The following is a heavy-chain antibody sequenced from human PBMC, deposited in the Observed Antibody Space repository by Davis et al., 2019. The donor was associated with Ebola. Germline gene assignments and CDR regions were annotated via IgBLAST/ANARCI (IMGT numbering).Heavy chain of an antibody. CDR1: GFTFDDYA. Sequence: PGGSLRLSCAASGFTFDDYAMHWVRQAPGKGLEWVSGISWNSGSIGYADSVKGRFTISRDNAKNSLYLQMNSLRAEDTAVYYCARDGVVPAAIWYYYYYYYMDVWGKGTTVTVSS. CDR2: ISWNSGSI. J-gene: IGHJ6*03. CDR3: ARDGVVPAAIWYYYYYYYMDV. D-gene: IGHD2-2*02. V-gene: IGHV3-9*01.